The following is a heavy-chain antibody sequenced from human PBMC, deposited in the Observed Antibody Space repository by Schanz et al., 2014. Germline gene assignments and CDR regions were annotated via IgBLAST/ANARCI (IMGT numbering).Heavy chain of an antibody. CDR2: INTGVNT. D-gene: IGHD3-10*01. J-gene: IGHJ6*02. Sequence: EMQLLESGGGLIQPGGSLRLSCAASGFTFSTHAMSWVRQAPGKGLEWVSAINTGVNTYYADSVRGRFTISRDNSKSTIYLQMNSLRAEDTAVYYCAKDGPGGSGSYSADGDMDVWGQGTTVTVSS. V-gene: IGHV3-23*01. CDR1: GFTFSTHA. CDR3: AKDGPGGSGSYSADGDMDV.